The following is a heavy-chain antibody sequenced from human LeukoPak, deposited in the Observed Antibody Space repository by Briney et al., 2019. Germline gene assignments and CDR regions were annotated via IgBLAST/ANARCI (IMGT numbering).Heavy chain of an antibody. D-gene: IGHD3-3*01. J-gene: IGHJ4*02. V-gene: IGHV3-7*01. CDR3: ARIHYYDFWSGFFDY. Sequence: GGSLRLSCAASGFTFSSYWMSWVRQAPGKGLEWVANIKQDGSEKYYVDSVKGRFTISRDNAKNSLYLQMNSLRAEDTAVYYCARIHYYDFWSGFFDYWGQGTLVTVSS. CDR1: GFTFSSYW. CDR2: IKQDGSEK.